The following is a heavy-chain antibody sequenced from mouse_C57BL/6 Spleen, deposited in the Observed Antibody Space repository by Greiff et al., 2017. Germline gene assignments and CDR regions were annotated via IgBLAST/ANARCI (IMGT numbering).Heavy chain of an antibody. J-gene: IGHJ2*01. CDR3: ARHCYDYDYFDY. CDR1: GYSFTGYY. V-gene: IGHV1-42*01. Sequence: EVQLQQSGPELVKPGASVKISCKASGYSFTGYYMNWVKQSPEKSLEWIGEINPSTGGTTYNQKFKAKATLTVDKSSSTAYMQLKSLTSEDSAVYYCARHCYDYDYFDYWGQGTTLTVSS. CDR2: INPSTGGT. D-gene: IGHD2-4*01.